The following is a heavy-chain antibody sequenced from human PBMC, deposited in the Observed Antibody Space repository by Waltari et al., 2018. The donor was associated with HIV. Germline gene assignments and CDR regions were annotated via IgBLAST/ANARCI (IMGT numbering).Heavy chain of an antibody. V-gene: IGHV4-34*02. CDR1: GTSFNIYY. CDR3: ARGPLGWGRGYGLAWFFDV. Sequence: QVQLQQWGAGLLKPSETLSLTCAVYGTSFNIYYWNWIRQPPGKGLEWIGYINQGGITNFNPSLMSRVTISLDTSKNQFSLKMTSVTAADTAFYYCARGPLGWGRGYGLAWFFDVWGRGTLVTVSS. CDR2: INQGGIT. J-gene: IGHJ2*01. D-gene: IGHD5-12*01.